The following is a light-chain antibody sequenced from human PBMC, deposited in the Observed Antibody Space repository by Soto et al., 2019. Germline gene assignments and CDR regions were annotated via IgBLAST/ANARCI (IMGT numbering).Light chain of an antibody. CDR2: EGS. CDR3: CSYAGSSTFV. J-gene: IGLJ1*01. Sequence: QSVLTQPASVSGSPGQSITISCTGTSSDVGSYNLVSWYQQHPGKAPKLMIYEGSKRPSGVSNRFSGSKSGNMASLTISGFRAEDEADYYCCSYAGSSTFVFGTGTKVTVL. V-gene: IGLV2-23*03. CDR1: SSDVGSYNL.